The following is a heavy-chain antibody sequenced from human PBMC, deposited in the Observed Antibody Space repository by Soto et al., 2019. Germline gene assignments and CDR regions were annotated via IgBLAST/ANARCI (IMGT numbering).Heavy chain of an antibody. CDR3: ARDPCGDCFDSYFDL. J-gene: IGHJ2*01. D-gene: IGHD2-21*02. V-gene: IGHV3-30*04. Sequence: QAQLVESGGGVVQPGRSLTLSCAASGFTFSSFAIHWVRQAPGKGLEWVAAISYDGTTQFYADSVKGRSSISRDNSKNTLYLQVNTLSGEDTAAYFCARDPCGDCFDSYFDLWGHGTLVTVSS. CDR2: ISYDGTTQ. CDR1: GFTFSSFA.